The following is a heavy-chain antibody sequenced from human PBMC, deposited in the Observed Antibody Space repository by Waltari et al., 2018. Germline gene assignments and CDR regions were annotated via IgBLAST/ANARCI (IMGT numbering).Heavy chain of an antibody. J-gene: IGHJ5*02. CDR2: FYYGGKT. CDR3: ARPCCVGGGALLSLDL. D-gene: IGHD3-16*01. V-gene: IGHV4-39*01. CDR1: CGSISSTSYY. Sequence: QLQLQESGPGLVKPSETLSLTCTVSCGSISSTSYYWGWIRQPPGKGLEWIGSFYYGGKTYYNPSLQSRITISVDTSKNQFSLKLNSVTAADTAVYYCARPCCVGGGALLSLDLWGQGTLVTVSS.